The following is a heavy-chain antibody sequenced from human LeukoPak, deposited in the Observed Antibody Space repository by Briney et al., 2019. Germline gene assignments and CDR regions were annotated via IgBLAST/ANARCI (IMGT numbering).Heavy chain of an antibody. Sequence: GESLKISCKGSGYTFTGYYMHWVRKAPGQGLEWMGWINPNSGGTNYAQKFQGRVTMTRDTSISTAYMELSRLRSDDTAVYYCARVGGVDLGSNWFDPWGQGTLVTVSS. CDR1: GYTFTGYY. V-gene: IGHV1-2*02. CDR3: ARVGGVDLGSNWFDP. J-gene: IGHJ5*02. CDR2: INPNSGGT. D-gene: IGHD2-15*01.